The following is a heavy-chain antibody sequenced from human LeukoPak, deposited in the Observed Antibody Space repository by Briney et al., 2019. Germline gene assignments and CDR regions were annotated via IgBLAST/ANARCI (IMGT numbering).Heavy chain of an antibody. J-gene: IGHJ4*02. CDR2: IIPIFGTA. CDR3: ARGDYYDSSGYYLLYYFDY. CDR1: GGTFSSYA. D-gene: IGHD3-22*01. Sequence: GASVKVSCKASGGTFSSYAISWVRQAPGQGLEWMGRIIPIFGTANYAQKFQGRVTTTTDESASTAYMELSSLRSEDTAVYYCARGDYYDSSGYYLLYYFDYWGQGTLVTVSS. V-gene: IGHV1-69*05.